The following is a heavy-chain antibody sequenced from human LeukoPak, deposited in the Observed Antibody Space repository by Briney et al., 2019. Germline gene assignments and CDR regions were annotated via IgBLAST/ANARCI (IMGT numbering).Heavy chain of an antibody. CDR1: GGSFSGYY. Sequence: SETLSLTCAVYGGSFSGYYRSWIRQPPGKGLERIGEINHSGSTNYNPSLKSRVTISVDTSKNQFSLKLSSVTAADTAVYYCARHVVPAADNHPWGQGTLVTVSS. V-gene: IGHV4-34*01. J-gene: IGHJ5*02. CDR2: INHSGST. D-gene: IGHD2-2*01. CDR3: ARHVVPAADNHP.